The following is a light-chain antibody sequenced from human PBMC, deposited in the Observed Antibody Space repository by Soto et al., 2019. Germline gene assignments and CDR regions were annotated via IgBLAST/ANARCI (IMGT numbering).Light chain of an antibody. CDR1: HDISTY. J-gene: IGKJ1*01. CDR2: GAS. V-gene: IGKV1-33*01. Sequence: DIEVTHSPYYLSASVGDRVTITCRASHDISTYLTWYKHESGKAPKILSYGASKLEPGVPSRFSGSGSGTIFTLTISGLQPEDIATYFCQQYEALPPTFGQGTKVDI. CDR3: QQYEALPPT.